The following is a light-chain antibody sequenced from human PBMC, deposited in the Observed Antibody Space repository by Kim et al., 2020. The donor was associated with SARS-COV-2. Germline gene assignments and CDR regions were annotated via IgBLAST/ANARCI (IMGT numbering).Light chain of an antibody. Sequence: SYELTQPPSVSVSPGQTASISCSGDDLGDRYVSWYQQRPGQSPVMIIYQDDKRPSGIPERFSGSNSENTATLTISGTQAMDEADYYCQAWDSSVVFGGGT. J-gene: IGLJ3*02. CDR1: DLGDRY. CDR2: QDD. CDR3: QAWDSSVV. V-gene: IGLV3-1*01.